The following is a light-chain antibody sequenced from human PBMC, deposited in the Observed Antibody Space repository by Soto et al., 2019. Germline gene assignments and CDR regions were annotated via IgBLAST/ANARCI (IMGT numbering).Light chain of an antibody. Sequence: EIVMTQSPATLSVSPGERATLSCRASQSVSSNLAWYQQKPGQAPRLLIYDASTRATGSPARFSGSGSGTEFTLTISSLQSEDFAAYYCQQYNDWPPKHTFGQGTKLEIK. CDR3: QQYNDWPPKHT. CDR1: QSVSSN. V-gene: IGKV3-15*01. CDR2: DAS. J-gene: IGKJ2*01.